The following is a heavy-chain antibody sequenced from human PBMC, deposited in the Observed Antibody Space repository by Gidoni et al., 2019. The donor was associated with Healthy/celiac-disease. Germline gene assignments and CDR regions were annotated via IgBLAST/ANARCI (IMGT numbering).Heavy chain of an antibody. V-gene: IGHV1-69*01. CDR1: GGTFSSYA. CDR2: IIPIFGTA. CDR3: ARALVVVVASGPYWYFDL. Sequence: QVQLVQSGAEVQKPGSSVKVSCKASGGTFSSYAISWVRQAPGQGLEWMGGIIPIFGTANYAQKFQGRVTITADESTSTAYMELSSLRSEDTAVYYCARALVVVVASGPYWYFDLWGRGTLVTVSS. D-gene: IGHD2-15*01. J-gene: IGHJ2*01.